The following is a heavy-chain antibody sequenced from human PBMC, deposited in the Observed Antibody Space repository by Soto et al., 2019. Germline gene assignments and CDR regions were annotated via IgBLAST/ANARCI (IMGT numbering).Heavy chain of an antibody. Sequence: ASVKVSCKASGYTFTSYYMHWVRQAPGQGLEWMGIINPSGGSTSYAQKFQGRVTMTRDTSTSTVYMELSSLRSEDTAVYYCAKDLDGTSSLGYYYGMDVWGQGTTVTVSS. CDR1: GYTFTSYY. CDR2: INPSGGST. J-gene: IGHJ6*02. V-gene: IGHV1-46*01. D-gene: IGHD6-19*01. CDR3: AKDLDGTSSLGYYYGMDV.